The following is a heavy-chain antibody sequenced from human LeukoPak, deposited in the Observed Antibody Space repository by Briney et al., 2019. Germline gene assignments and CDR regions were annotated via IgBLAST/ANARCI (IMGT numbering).Heavy chain of an antibody. D-gene: IGHD2-15*01. V-gene: IGHV4-59*01. CDR2: VHSTGST. CDR1: GGSINYFY. Sequence: PSETLSLTCTGSGGSINYFYWAWIRQPPGKGLEWTGVVHSTGSTNHNPTLKSRVPISVGASKTQYSPRLSSVTATDTAVSYCARVDVVAEAPTALDYWGQGTLVAVAS. J-gene: IGHJ4*02. CDR3: ARVDVVAEAPTALDY.